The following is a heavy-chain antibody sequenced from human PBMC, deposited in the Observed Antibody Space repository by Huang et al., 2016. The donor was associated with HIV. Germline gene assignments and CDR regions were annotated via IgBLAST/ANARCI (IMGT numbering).Heavy chain of an antibody. D-gene: IGHD3-10*01. CDR3: ARDATKNPRGWFDP. J-gene: IGHJ5*02. CDR2: INHLGSP. V-gene: IGHV4-34*02. Sequence: QVHLQQWGAGLLKSAETLSLTCAVYGGSLCGYYWSWLRQTPGKGLEWIGEINHLGSPNYNPSLKSRVAISMGGSKKQFSLKLRSISDADTAVYFCARDATKNPRGWFDPWGQGTLVTVSS. CDR1: GGSLCGYY.